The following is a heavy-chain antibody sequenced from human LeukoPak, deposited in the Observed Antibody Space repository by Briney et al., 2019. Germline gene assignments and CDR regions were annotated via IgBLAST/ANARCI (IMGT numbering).Heavy chain of an antibody. CDR3: ARRGFLEWLPPFDY. J-gene: IGHJ4*02. CDR1: GGSISSSSYY. V-gene: IGHV4-39*01. D-gene: IGHD3-3*01. CDR2: IYYSGST. Sequence: PSETPSLTCTVSGGSISSSSYYWGWIRQPPGKGLEWIGSIYYSGSTYYNPSLKSRVTISVDTSKNQFSLKLSSVTAADTAVYYCARRGFLEWLPPFDYWGQGTLVTVSS.